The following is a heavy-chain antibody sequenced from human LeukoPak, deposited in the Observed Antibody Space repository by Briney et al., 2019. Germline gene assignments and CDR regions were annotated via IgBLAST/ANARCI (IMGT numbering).Heavy chain of an antibody. CDR3: ARGCSGGSCYSDNWFDP. V-gene: IGHV3-7*01. Sequence: PGGSLRLSCAASGFTFSSYWMSWVRQAPGKGLEWVANIKQDGSEKYYVDSVKGRFTISRDNAKNSLYLQMNSLRAEDTAVYYCARGCSGGSCYSDNWFDPWGQGTLVTVSS. CDR2: IKQDGSEK. CDR1: GFTFSSYW. J-gene: IGHJ5*02. D-gene: IGHD2-15*01.